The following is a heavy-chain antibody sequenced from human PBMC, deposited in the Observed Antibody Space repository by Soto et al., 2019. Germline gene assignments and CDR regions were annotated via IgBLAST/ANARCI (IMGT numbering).Heavy chain of an antibody. Sequence: LGESLKISCKGSGYSFTSYWIGWVRQMPGKGLEWMGIIYPGDSDTRYSTSFQGQVTISADKSISTAYLQWSSLKASDTAMYYCARRDISVGVTDAFDIWGQGTMVTVSS. D-gene: IGHD3-9*01. J-gene: IGHJ3*02. CDR3: ARRDISVGVTDAFDI. CDR2: IYPGDSDT. CDR1: GYSFTSYW. V-gene: IGHV5-51*01.